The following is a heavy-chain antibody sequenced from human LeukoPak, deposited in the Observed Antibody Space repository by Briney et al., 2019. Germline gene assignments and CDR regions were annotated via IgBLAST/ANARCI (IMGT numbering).Heavy chain of an antibody. D-gene: IGHD3-22*01. Sequence: SETLSLTCTVSGGSISSYYWSWIRQPPGKGLEWIGYIYYSGSTNYNPSLKSRVTISVDTSKNQFSLKLSSVTAADTAVYYCASTTYYYDISGDAFDIWGQGTMVTVSS. CDR1: GGSISSYY. CDR2: IYYSGST. CDR3: ASTTYYYDISGDAFDI. J-gene: IGHJ3*02. V-gene: IGHV4-59*08.